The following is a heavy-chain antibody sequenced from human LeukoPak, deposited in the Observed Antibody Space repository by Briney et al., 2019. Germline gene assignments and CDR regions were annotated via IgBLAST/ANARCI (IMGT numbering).Heavy chain of an antibody. Sequence: PGGSLRLSCAASGFPFSDYGMYWVRQAPGKGLEWLAVISHDGSNKRYADSVKGRITISRDNSMNTLYLQMNSLTAEDTAVYHCAKVRWGSDNAPDSWGQGTLVTGSS. CDR1: GFPFSDYG. D-gene: IGHD3-16*01. CDR3: AKVRWGSDNAPDS. V-gene: IGHV3-30*18. CDR2: ISHDGSNK. J-gene: IGHJ4*02.